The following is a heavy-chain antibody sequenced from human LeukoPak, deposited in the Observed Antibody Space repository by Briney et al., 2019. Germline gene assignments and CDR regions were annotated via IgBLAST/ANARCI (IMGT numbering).Heavy chain of an antibody. CDR2: INPNSGGT. J-gene: IGHJ4*02. CDR1: GYTFTGYY. CDR3: ARDPDYYDSSGYYY. D-gene: IGHD3-22*01. Sequence: EASVKVSCKASGYTFTGYYMHWVRQAPGQGLEWMGWINPNSGGTNYAQKFQGRVTMTRDTSIGTAYMELSRLRSDDTAVYYCARDPDYYDSSGYYYWGQGTLVTVSS. V-gene: IGHV1-2*02.